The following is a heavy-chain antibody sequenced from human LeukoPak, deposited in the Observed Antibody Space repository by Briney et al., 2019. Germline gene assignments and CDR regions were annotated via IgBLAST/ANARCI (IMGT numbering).Heavy chain of an antibody. CDR2: IWYDGSNK. V-gene: IGHV3-33*08. J-gene: IGHJ4*02. D-gene: IGHD3-3*01. Sequence: GGSLRLSCAASGFTFSSYAMSWVRQAPGKGLEWVAVIWYDGSNKYYADSVKGRFTISRDNSKNTLYLQMNSLRAEDTAVYYCARGPPVLRFLEWLLSYWGQGTLVTVSS. CDR1: GFTFSSYA. CDR3: ARGPPVLRFLEWLLSY.